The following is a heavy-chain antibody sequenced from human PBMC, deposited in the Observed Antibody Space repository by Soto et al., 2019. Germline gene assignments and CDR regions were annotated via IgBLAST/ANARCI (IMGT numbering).Heavy chain of an antibody. CDR3: AKVREDIVLLVAPDY. J-gene: IGHJ4*02. CDR2: MSFDGSDI. V-gene: IGHV3-30*18. Sequence: GSLRLSCAASVFDFSNYVLHWVRQAPGKGLEWVAVMSFDGSDIYYADSVKGRFTISRDNSKNTLYLQMNNLRPEDTAVYYCAKVREDIVLLVAPDYWGQGTLVTVSS. D-gene: IGHD2-8*01. CDR1: VFDFSNYV.